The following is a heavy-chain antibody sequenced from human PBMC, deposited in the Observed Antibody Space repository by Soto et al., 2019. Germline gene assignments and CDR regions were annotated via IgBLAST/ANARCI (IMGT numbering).Heavy chain of an antibody. D-gene: IGHD2-15*01. V-gene: IGHV4-30-4*01. Sequence: PSETLSLTCTVSGGSISSGDDYWSWIRQPPGKGLEWIGYIYYSGSTYYNPSLKSRVTISVDTSKNQFSLKLSSVTAADTAVYYCARGLVPDSADIVVVVAAHNDAFDIWGQGTMVTVSS. CDR3: ARGLVPDSADIVVVVAAHNDAFDI. J-gene: IGHJ3*02. CDR1: GGSISSGDDY. CDR2: IYYSGST.